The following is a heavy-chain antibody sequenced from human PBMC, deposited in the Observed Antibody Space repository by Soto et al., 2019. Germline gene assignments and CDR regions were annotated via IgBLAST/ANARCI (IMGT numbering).Heavy chain of an antibody. CDR3: ARCVIGSGWRGEYYMDV. CDR1: GGSISSYY. CDR2: IYYSGST. D-gene: IGHD6-19*01. V-gene: IGHV4-59*08. Sequence: SETLSLTCTVSGGSISSYYWSWIRQPPGKGLEWIGYIYYSGSTNYNPSLKSRVTISVDTSKNQFSLKLSSVTAADTAVYYCARCVIGSGWRGEYYMDVWGKGTTVTVSS. J-gene: IGHJ6*03.